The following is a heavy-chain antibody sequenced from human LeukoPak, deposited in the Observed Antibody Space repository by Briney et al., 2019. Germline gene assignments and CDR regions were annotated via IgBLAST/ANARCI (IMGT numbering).Heavy chain of an antibody. CDR3: ARDRQMATIDC. V-gene: IGHV3-21*01. D-gene: IGHD5-24*01. CDR2: INNSSSYI. J-gene: IGHJ4*02. Sequence: PGGSLRLSCAASGFTFSNYSMNWVRQAPGKGLEWGSSINNSSSYIYYADSMKGRFTISRDNAKNSLFLQMNSLRAEDTAVYYCARDRQMATIDCWGQGTLVAVS. CDR1: GFTFSNYS.